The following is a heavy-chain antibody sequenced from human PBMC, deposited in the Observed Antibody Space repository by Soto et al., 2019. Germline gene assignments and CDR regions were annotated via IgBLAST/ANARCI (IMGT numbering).Heavy chain of an antibody. V-gene: IGHV3-7*03. D-gene: IGHD5-12*01. CDR1: GFTLDGYL. Sequence: PGGSLRLSCAASGFTLDGYLMSWARQAPGKGLEWVANIKLDGTEKNYVDSVKGRFTISRDNADNSLFLQLNSLGVEDTAVYYCVKVGYNFDVWGQGTRVTVSS. CDR3: VKVGYNFDV. J-gene: IGHJ4*02. CDR2: IKLDGTEK.